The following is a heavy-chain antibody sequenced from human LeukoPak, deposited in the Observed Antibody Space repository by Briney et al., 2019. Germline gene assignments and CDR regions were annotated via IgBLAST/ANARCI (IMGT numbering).Heavy chain of an antibody. Sequence: GASVKVSCKASEYPFTSYYIHWVRQPPGQGLEWKGIINPSGGSTSYAQKFQGRVTMTRDTSTSTVYMELSSLRAEDTAVYYCARDDSSGYDYWGQGTLVTVSS. D-gene: IGHD3-22*01. V-gene: IGHV1-46*01. CDR3: ARDDSSGYDY. CDR2: INPSGGST. J-gene: IGHJ4*02. CDR1: EYPFTSYY.